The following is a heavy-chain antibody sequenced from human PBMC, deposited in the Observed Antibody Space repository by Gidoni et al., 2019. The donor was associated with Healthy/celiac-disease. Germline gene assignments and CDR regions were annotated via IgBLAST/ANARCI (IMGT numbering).Heavy chain of an antibody. D-gene: IGHD6-19*01. Sequence: QVQLQESGPGLVKHSGTLSLTCAVSGGPISSSNWSSWVRQPPGKGLEWIGEIYHSGSTNYNPSLTSRVTISVDKSKNQFSLKLSSVTAADTAVYYCARERRGSSGWYYFDYWGQGTLVTVSS. CDR1: GGPISSSNW. V-gene: IGHV4-4*02. CDR3: ARERRGSSGWYYFDY. J-gene: IGHJ4*02. CDR2: IYHSGST.